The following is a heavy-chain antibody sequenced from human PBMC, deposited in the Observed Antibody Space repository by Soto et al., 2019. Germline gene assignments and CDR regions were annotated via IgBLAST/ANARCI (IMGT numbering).Heavy chain of an antibody. V-gene: IGHV1-69*13. CDR1: GYTFTSYG. CDR3: ARGAMANFDY. Sequence: ASVKVSCKASGYTFTSYGISWVRQAPGQGLEWMGGFIAMLGTPTYAKKVQGRATITADESLTSSYLELRSLRSEDTAVYFCARGAMANFDYWGQGTVVTVSS. J-gene: IGHJ4*02. CDR2: FIAMLGTP. D-gene: IGHD5-18*01.